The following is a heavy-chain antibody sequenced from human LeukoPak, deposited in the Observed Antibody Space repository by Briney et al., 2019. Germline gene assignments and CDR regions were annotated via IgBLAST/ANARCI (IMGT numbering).Heavy chain of an antibody. Sequence: SETLSLTCTVSGGSIGSFHWSWIRQSPKKGLEWIGYVFYGGSINYNPSLKSRLTISLDTSKKQFSLRLTSVTAADTAVYFCARDLAVAGTRAFDLWGQGTMVTVSS. D-gene: IGHD6-19*01. CDR3: ARDLAVAGTRAFDL. J-gene: IGHJ3*01. CDR2: VFYGGSI. V-gene: IGHV4-59*01. CDR1: GGSIGSFH.